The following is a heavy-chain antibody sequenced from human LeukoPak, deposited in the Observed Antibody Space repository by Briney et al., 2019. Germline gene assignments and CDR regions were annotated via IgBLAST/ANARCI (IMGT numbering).Heavy chain of an antibody. J-gene: IGHJ4*02. CDR3: AKDHSGYSNGYGY. V-gene: IGHV3-30*18. Sequence: PGGSLRLSCAASGFTFSSYAMHWVRQAPGKGLEWVAVISYDGSNKYYADSVKGRFTISRDNSKNPLYLQMNSLRAEETAVYYCAKDHSGYSNGYGYWGQGTLFTVSS. D-gene: IGHD5-18*01. CDR1: GFTFSSYA. CDR2: ISYDGSNK.